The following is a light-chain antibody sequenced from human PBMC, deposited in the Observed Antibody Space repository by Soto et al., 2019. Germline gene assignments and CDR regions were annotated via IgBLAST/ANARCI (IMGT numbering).Light chain of an antibody. Sequence: EVVLTQSPATLSLSPGERATLSCRASENVRPFVDWYQQKPGQAPRLLIHGASNRAPGIPDRFSGSGSGTYFTLTISNREPEDVAVYYCQQHSHWPPWTFGQGTRVEIQ. CDR2: GAS. J-gene: IGKJ1*01. V-gene: IGKV3-11*01. CDR1: ENVRPF. CDR3: QQHSHWPPWT.